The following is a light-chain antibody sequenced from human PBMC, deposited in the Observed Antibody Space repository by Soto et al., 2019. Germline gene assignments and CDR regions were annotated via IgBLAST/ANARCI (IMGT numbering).Light chain of an antibody. Sequence: SYELTQPSSVSVSPGQTARITCSGDVLAKKYARWFQLKPGQAPVLVIYKDSERPSGIPERFSGSSSGTTVTLTISGAQVEDEADYYCYSAADNNLGVFGGGTKLTVL. V-gene: IGLV3-27*01. CDR1: VLAKKY. CDR2: KDS. CDR3: YSAADNNLGV. J-gene: IGLJ2*01.